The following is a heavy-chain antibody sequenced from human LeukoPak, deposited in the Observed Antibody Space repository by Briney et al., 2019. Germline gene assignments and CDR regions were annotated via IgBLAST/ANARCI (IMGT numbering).Heavy chain of an antibody. CDR1: GFTSSSYG. D-gene: IGHD2-2*01. V-gene: IGHV3-30*18. CDR2: ISYDGSNK. J-gene: IGHJ4*02. Sequence: PGRSLRLSCAASGFTSSSYGMHWVRQAPGKGQEWVAVISYDGSNKYYADSVKGRFTISRDNSKNTLYLQMNSLRAEDTAVYYCAKWSSTKSFDYWGQGTLVTVSS. CDR3: AKWSSTKSFDY.